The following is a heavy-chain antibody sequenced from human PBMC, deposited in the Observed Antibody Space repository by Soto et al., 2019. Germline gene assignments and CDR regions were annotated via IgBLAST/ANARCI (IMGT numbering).Heavy chain of an antibody. CDR2: IWYDGSNK. Sequence: QVQLVESGGGVVQPGRSLRLSCAASGFTFSSYGMHWVRQAPGKGLEWVAVIWYDGSNKYYADSVKGRFTISRDNSKNTLYLQMNSLRAEDTAVYYCARDGPRDYGDYVTWYFDLWCRGTLVTVSS. J-gene: IGHJ2*01. CDR1: GFTFSSYG. V-gene: IGHV3-33*01. CDR3: ARDGPRDYGDYVTWYFDL. D-gene: IGHD4-17*01.